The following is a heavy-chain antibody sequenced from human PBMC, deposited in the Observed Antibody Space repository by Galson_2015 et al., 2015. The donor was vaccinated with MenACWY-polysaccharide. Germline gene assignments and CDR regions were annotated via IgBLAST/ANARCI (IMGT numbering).Heavy chain of an antibody. J-gene: IGHJ4*02. CDR2: INPGGSST. CDR1: GFIFNTYC. V-gene: IGHV3-74*01. Sequence: SLRLSCAASGFIFNTYCMRWVRQAPGKGLVWVSRINPGGSSTSYADSVKDRFTISRDNAKNTLYLQMNSLRPEDTAVFYCAKTRSSSSYFDYWGQGTLVTVSS. CDR3: AKTRSSSSYFDY.